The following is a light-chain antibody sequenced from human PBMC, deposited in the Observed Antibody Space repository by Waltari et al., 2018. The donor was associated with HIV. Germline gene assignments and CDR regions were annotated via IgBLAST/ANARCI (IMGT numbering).Light chain of an antibody. CDR1: QDISNH. CDR3: QQYHHLPWA. V-gene: IGKV1-33*01. Sequence: DIQMTQSPSSLSAAVGDRVTISCQARQDISNHLNWYQKKPGKAPNLLIYDATNLETGAPSRFSGSGSGTDFTFTISSLQPADIATYYCQQYHHLPWAFGQGTKVEF. CDR2: DAT. J-gene: IGKJ1*01.